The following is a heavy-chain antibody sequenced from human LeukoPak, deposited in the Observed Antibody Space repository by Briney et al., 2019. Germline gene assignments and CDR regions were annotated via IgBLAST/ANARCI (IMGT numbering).Heavy chain of an antibody. CDR2: ISYDGSDK. CDR3: AELGITMIGGV. D-gene: IGHD3-10*02. CDR1: GFTFSNYG. Sequence: GGSLRLSCAASGFTFSNYGMHWVRQAPGKGLEWVAVISYDGSDKYNADFVKGRFTISRDNSKNTLYLQMSSLRTEDTAVYYCAELGITMIGGVWGKGTTVTISS. V-gene: IGHV3-30*18. J-gene: IGHJ6*04.